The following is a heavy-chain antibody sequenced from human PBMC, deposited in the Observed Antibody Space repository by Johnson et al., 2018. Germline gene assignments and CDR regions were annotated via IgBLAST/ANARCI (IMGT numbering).Heavy chain of an antibody. CDR1: GFTFSTYW. D-gene: IGHD3-22*01. CDR2: ISTGDGTTT. CDR3: AKPHRSGTLDYYYMDV. J-gene: IGHJ6*03. Sequence: VQLVESGGGLVQXGGSLRLSCAASGFTFSTYWMTWVRQAPGKGLEWVSTISTGDGTTTQYADSVKGRFTISRDNSMNPVLLQMYSLRAEDTAVHYWAKPHRSGTLDYYYMDVWGKGTTVTVSS. V-gene: IGHV3-23*04.